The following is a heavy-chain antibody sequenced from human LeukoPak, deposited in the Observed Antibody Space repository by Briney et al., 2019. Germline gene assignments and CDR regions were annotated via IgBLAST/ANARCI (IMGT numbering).Heavy chain of an antibody. V-gene: IGHV4-38-2*02. CDR3: ARDGGYCTSSSLNCPPPPPLYYYMDV. Sequence: NPSETLSLTCTVSGYSISSGYYWGWIRQPPGKGLEWIGSTYRTGNTYYNPSLKSRVTISLDTSKNQFSLKLNSVTAADTAVYYCARDGGYCTSSSLNCPPPPPLYYYMDVWGKGTTVTASS. D-gene: IGHD2/OR15-2a*01. CDR1: GYSISSGYY. CDR2: TYRTGNT. J-gene: IGHJ6*03.